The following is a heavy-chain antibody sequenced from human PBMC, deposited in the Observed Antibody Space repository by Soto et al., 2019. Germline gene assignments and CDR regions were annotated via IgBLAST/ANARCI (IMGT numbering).Heavy chain of an antibody. CDR2: ISYDGSNK. CDR1: GFTFSSYG. Sequence: PGGSLRLSCAASGFTFSSYGMHWVRQAPGKGLEWVAVISYDGSNKYYADSVKGRFTISRDNSKNTLYLQMNSLRAEDTAVYYCAKDPAMVYYFDYWGQGTLVTVSS. D-gene: IGHD5-18*01. J-gene: IGHJ4*02. CDR3: AKDPAMVYYFDY. V-gene: IGHV3-30*18.